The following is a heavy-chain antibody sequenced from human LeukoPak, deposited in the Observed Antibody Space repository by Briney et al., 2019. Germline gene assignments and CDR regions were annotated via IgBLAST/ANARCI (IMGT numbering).Heavy chain of an antibody. CDR2: INSDGSST. CDR1: GFTFSSYW. Sequence: GGSLRLSCAASGFTFSSYWMHWVRQAPGKGLVWVSRINSDGSSTSYADSVEGRFTISRDNAKNTLYLQMNRLRAEDTAVYYRARDKSSRWYGGALDIWGQGTMVAVSS. J-gene: IGHJ3*02. D-gene: IGHD6-19*01. CDR3: ARDKSSRWYGGALDI. V-gene: IGHV3-74*01.